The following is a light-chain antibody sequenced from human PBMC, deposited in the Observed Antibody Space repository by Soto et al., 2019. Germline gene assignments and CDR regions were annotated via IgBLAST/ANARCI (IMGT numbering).Light chain of an antibody. Sequence: QSALTQPASVSGSPGQSIAISCTGTSGDIGAYNYVSWYQQHPGKAPKLMIYDVSNRPSGVSNRFSGSKSGNTASLTISGLQAEDEADYYCSSHTSSGTYVFGSGTKLTVL. CDR1: SGDIGAYNY. J-gene: IGLJ1*01. CDR2: DVS. CDR3: SSHTSSGTYV. V-gene: IGLV2-14*01.